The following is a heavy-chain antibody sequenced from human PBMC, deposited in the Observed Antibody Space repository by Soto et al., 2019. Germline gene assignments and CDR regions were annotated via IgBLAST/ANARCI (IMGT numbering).Heavy chain of an antibody. CDR3: ARVRGTAGKRYFDY. Sequence: SETLSLTCTVSGGSMIAYYWNWMRQPPGKGLQWIGYTYYSGSTTYNPSLKSRVTISVDPSKNQFSLKLDSVTPADTAVYYCARVRGTAGKRYFDYWGPGTLVTVSS. CDR1: GGSMIAYY. V-gene: IGHV4-59*01. D-gene: IGHD6-13*01. J-gene: IGHJ4*02. CDR2: TYYSGST.